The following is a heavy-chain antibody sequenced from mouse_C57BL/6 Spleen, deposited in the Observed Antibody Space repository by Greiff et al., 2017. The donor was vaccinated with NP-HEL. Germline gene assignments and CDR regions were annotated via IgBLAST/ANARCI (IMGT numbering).Heavy chain of an antibody. D-gene: IGHD2-4*01. V-gene: IGHV1-4*01. Sequence: VQLVESGAELARPGASVKMSCKASGYTFTSYTMHWVKQRPGQGLEWIGYINPSSGYTKYNQKFKDKATLTADKSSSTAYMQLSSLTSEDSAVYYCARRIAYDYDDPYAMDYWGQGTSVTVSS. CDR2: INPSSGYT. CDR1: GYTFTSYT. CDR3: ARRIAYDYDDPYAMDY. J-gene: IGHJ4*01.